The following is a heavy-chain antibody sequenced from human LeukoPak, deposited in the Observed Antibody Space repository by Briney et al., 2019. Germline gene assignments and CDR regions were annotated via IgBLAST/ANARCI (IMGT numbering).Heavy chain of an antibody. CDR2: IYYTGST. CDR3: ARLGIFDGSSNWLPDN. CDR1: GGSMSGYY. D-gene: IGHD3-10*01. V-gene: IGHV4-59*01. Sequence: SETLSLTCTVSGGSMSGYYWSWIRQPPGKGLECIGYIYYTGSTNYNPSLDSRVTISLDTSKNQFSLKLNSVSAADTAVYYCARLGIFDGSSNWLPDNWGQGILVTVSS. J-gene: IGHJ4*02.